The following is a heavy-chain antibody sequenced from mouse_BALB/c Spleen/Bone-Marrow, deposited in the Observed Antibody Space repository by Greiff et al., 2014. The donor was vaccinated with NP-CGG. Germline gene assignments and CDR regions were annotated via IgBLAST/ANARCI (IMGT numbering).Heavy chain of an antibody. CDR1: GYSFTGYN. CDR2: IDPYYGGT. D-gene: IGHD1-1*01. J-gene: IGHJ1*01. Sequence: EVKLMESGPELEKPGASVKISCKASGYSFTGYNMNWVKQSNGKSLEWIGNIDPYYGGTSYNQKFKGKATLTVDKSSSTAYMQLKDLTSEDSAVYYCARRGGSSYGWCFDVWGAGTTVTVSS. V-gene: IGHV1-39*01. CDR3: ARRGGSSYGWCFDV.